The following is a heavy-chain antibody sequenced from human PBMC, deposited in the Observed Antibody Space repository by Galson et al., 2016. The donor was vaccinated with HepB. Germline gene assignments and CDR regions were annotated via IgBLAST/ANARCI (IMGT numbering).Heavy chain of an antibody. J-gene: IGHJ4*02. CDR3: AKKRAGYNY. CDR1: GFNFSSDW. CDR2: IYPVASNA. V-gene: IGHV5-51*01. D-gene: IGHD5-24*01. Sequence: QSGAEVKKPGESLKISCKTSGFNFSSDWIGWVRQVPGKGLEWMGIIYPVASNAAYSASFQGHVIISADKSISTAYLHWSSLKASDTAMYYCAKKRAGYNYWGQGTLVTVSS.